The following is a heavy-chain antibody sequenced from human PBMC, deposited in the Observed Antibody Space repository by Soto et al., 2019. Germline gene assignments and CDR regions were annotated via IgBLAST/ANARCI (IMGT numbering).Heavy chain of an antibody. CDR2: IIPILGIA. D-gene: IGHD2-2*01. CDR1: GGTFSSYT. Sequence: QVQLVQSGAEVKKPGSSVKVSCKASGGTFSSYTISWVRQAPGQGLEWMGRIIPILGIANYAQKFQGRVTITADKATSTAYMELSSLRSEDTAVYYCARVRPDHIVVVPAGAFDIWGQGTMVTVSS. J-gene: IGHJ3*02. CDR3: ARVRPDHIVVVPAGAFDI. V-gene: IGHV1-69*02.